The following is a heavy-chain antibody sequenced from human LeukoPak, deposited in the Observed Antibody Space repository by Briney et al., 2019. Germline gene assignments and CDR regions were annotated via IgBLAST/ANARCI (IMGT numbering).Heavy chain of an antibody. CDR1: GGSISSGGYY. CDR2: IYYSGST. CDR3: ARDPSVTRSLDY. D-gene: IGHD4-17*01. V-gene: IGHV4-31*03. Sequence: SETLSLTCTVSGGSISSGGYYWSWIRQHPGKGLEWIGYIYYSGSTYYNPSLKSRVTISVDTSKNQFSLKLSSVTAADTAVYYCARDPSVTRSLDYWGQGTLVTVSS. J-gene: IGHJ4*02.